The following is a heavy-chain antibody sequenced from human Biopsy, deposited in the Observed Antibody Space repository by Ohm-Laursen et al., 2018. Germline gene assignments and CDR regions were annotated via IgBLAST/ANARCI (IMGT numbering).Heavy chain of an antibody. J-gene: IGHJ4*02. V-gene: IGHV1-8*01. CDR1: GYTFTNYN. CDR3: ARGFNYDGGGSFNFDY. CDR2: MNPNSGST. D-gene: IGHD3-22*01. Sequence: SVKVSCKASGYTFTNYNVNWVRQATGQGLEWMGWMNPNSGSTGYAQKFQGRVTMTRNTSISTAYMELSSLTSVDTAVYYCARGFNYDGGGSFNFDYWGQGTLVTVSS.